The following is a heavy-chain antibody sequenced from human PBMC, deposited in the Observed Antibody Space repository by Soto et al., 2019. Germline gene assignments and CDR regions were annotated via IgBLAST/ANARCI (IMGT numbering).Heavy chain of an antibody. CDR1: GGTFSSYA. CDR3: ASLVVPAAIGNYYYGMDV. J-gene: IGHJ6*02. Sequence: SVKVSCKASGGTFSSYAISWVRQAPGQGLEWMGGIIPIFGTANYAQKFQGRVTITADESTSTAYMELSSLRSEDTAVYYCASLVVPAAIGNYYYGMDVWGQGTTVTVPS. V-gene: IGHV1-69*13. D-gene: IGHD2-2*02. CDR2: IIPIFGTA.